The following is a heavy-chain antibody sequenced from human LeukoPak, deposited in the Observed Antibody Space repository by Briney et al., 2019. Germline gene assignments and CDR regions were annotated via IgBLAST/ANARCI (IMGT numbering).Heavy chain of an antibody. CDR1: GFTFSTYG. J-gene: IGHJ4*02. CDR2: MSYDGTYK. V-gene: IGHV3-30*18. Sequence: GGSLRLSCTVSGFTFSTYGMHWVRQAPGKGLEWVAVMSYDGTYKSYADSVKGQFTVSRDNPENTLYLQMNSLSAEDTAVYYCAKANAREFDYWGQGALVTVSS. CDR3: AKANAREFDY. D-gene: IGHD3-10*02.